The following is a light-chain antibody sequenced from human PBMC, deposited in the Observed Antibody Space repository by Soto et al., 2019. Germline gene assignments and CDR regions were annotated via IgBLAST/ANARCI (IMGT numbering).Light chain of an antibody. CDR3: SSYTRSNNYV. J-gene: IGLJ1*01. V-gene: IGLV2-14*01. CDR1: SSDVGAYNY. CDR2: EDS. Sequence: QPVLAHPVSVSESPGQSITISCTGTSSDVGAYNYVSWYQQHPGRAPKLMIYEDSDRPSGVSNRFSGSKSGNTASLTISGFQAEDVADYYWSSYTRSNNYVFQSGTKVTV.